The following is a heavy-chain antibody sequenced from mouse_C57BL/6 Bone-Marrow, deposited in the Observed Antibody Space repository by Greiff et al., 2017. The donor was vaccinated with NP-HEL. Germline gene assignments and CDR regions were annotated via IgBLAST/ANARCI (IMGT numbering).Heavy chain of an antibody. CDR3: TTGSSYFDA. Sequence: EVQLQQSGAELVRPGASVKLSCTASGFNIKDDYMHWVKQRPEQGLEWIGWIYPENGDTEYASKFQGKATITADTSSNTAYLQLSSLTSEDTAVYYCTTGSSYFDAWGQGTTLTVSS. CDR1: GFNIKDDY. D-gene: IGHD1-1*01. CDR2: IYPENGDT. J-gene: IGHJ2*01. V-gene: IGHV14-4*01.